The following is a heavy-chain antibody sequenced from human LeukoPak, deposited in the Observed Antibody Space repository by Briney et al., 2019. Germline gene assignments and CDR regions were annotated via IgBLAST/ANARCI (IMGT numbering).Heavy chain of an antibody. CDR3: ARAWTTVAANYYFDY. D-gene: IGHD4-11*01. CDR2: IIPILGIA. V-gene: IGHV1-69*04. Sequence: ASVKVSCKASGGTFSSYAISWVRQAPGQGLEWMGRIIPILGIANYAQKFQGRVTITADKSTSIAYMELSSLRSEDTAVYYCARAWTTVAANYYFDYWGQGTLVTVSS. CDR1: GGTFSSYA. J-gene: IGHJ4*02.